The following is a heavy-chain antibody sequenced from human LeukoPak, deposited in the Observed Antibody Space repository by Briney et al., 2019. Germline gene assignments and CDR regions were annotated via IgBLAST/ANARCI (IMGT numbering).Heavy chain of an antibody. J-gene: IGHJ4*02. CDR1: GFTFGSYW. Sequence: GGSLRLSCAASGFTFGSYWMSWVRQAPEKGLEWVAKIKPDGSEIYHVDSVQGRFTISRDNAKNSLYLQMNSLRAEDTAVYYCATSRFYLESWGQGTLVTVSS. CDR3: ATSRFYLES. V-gene: IGHV3-7*01. CDR2: IKPDGSEI.